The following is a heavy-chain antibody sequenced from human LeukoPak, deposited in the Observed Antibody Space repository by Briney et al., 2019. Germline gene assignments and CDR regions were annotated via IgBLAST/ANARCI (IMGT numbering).Heavy chain of an antibody. Sequence: SETLSLTCAVYGGSFSGYYWSWIRQPPGKGLEWIGEINHSGSTNYNPSLKSRVTISVDTSKNQFSLKLSSVTAADTAVYYCARGHREAYYDFWSGYWFDYWGQGTLVTVSS. CDR2: INHSGST. J-gene: IGHJ4*02. V-gene: IGHV4-34*01. CDR3: ARGHREAYYDFWSGYWFDY. CDR1: GGSFSGYY. D-gene: IGHD3-3*01.